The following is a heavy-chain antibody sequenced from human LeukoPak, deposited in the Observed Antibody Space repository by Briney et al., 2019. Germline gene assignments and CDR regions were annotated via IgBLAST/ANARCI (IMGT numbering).Heavy chain of an antibody. CDR3: ARCRGQLVPRAFDY. V-gene: IGHV3-7*01. Sequence: GGSLRLSCAASGFTFSSYWMSWVRQAPGKGLEWVANIKQDGSEKYYVDSVKGRFTISRDNAKNSLYLQMNSLRAEDTAVYYCARCRGQLVPRAFDYWGQGTLVTVSS. D-gene: IGHD6-6*01. J-gene: IGHJ4*02. CDR1: GFTFSSYW. CDR2: IKQDGSEK.